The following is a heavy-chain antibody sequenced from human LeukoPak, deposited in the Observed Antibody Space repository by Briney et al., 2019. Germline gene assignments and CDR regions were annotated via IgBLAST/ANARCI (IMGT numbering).Heavy chain of an antibody. D-gene: IGHD2-21*02. CDR3: ARERGPYCGGDCYSGFDY. CDR1: GYSFTTYW. Sequence: GESLKISRKGSGYSFTTYWIGWVRQMPGKGLEWMGIIYPGDSDTRYSPSFQGQVTISADKSISTAYLQWSSLKASDTAMYYCARERGPYCGGDCYSGFDYWGQGTLVTVSS. J-gene: IGHJ4*02. V-gene: IGHV5-51*01. CDR2: IYPGDSDT.